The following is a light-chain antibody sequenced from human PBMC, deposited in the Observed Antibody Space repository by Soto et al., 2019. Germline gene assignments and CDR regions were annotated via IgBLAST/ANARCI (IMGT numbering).Light chain of an antibody. CDR3: QQYGRSPGLLT. CDR2: DAS. Sequence: EIVLTKSPGTLSLSPGERVTLSCRASQSVTSTYLAWYQQKPGQAPRLLIYDASTRATGIPDRFSGSWSGTDFTLTISRLEPEDFAVYYCQQYGRSPGLLTFGPGTKVDIK. CDR1: QSVTSTY. V-gene: IGKV3-20*01. J-gene: IGKJ3*01.